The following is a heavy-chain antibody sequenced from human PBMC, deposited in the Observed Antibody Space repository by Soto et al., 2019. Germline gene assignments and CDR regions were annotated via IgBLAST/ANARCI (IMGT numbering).Heavy chain of an antibody. J-gene: IGHJ5*01. D-gene: IGHD2-8*01. CDR2: ISSSSTII. Sequence: EVHLVEYGGGLVQPGGSLRLSFAASGSAFSSYSMTWLRQAPGKGLEWISYISSSSTIIHYTDSVKDRFTISRDDAKSSLYLQMYSLRDEDTAVYYCARGRMNLDNWFDSWGQGSLVTVSS. V-gene: IGHV3-48*02. CDR3: ARGRMNLDNWFDS. CDR1: GSAFSSYS.